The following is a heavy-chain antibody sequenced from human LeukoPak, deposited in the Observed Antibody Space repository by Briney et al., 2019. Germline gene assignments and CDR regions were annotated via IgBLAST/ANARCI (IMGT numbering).Heavy chain of an antibody. CDR2: IRSKAYGGTT. Sequence: QPGGSLRLSCTASGFTFGDYAMSWVRQAPGKGLEWVGFIRSKAYGGTTEYAASVKGRFTISGDDSKSIAYLQMNSLKTEDTAVYYCTRDRSEYSSGWYVSAYYYYYGMDVWGQGTTVTVSS. D-gene: IGHD6-19*01. CDR1: GFTFGDYA. V-gene: IGHV3-49*04. CDR3: TRDRSEYSSGWYVSAYYYYYGMDV. J-gene: IGHJ6*02.